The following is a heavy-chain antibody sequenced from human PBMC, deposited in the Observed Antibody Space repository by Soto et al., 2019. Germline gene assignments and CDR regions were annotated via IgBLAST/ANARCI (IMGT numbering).Heavy chain of an antibody. CDR3: AGRGNTARLREGPYWFDP. CDR2: IYYSGST. CDR1: GGSISSSSYY. Sequence: PSETLSLTCTVSGGSISSSSYYWGWIRQPPGKGLEWIGSIYYSGSTYYNPSLKSRVTISVDTSKYQFSLKLSSVTAADTAVYYCAGRGNTARLREGPYWFDPWGQGTLVTVSS. J-gene: IGHJ5*02. D-gene: IGHD5-18*01. V-gene: IGHV4-39*01.